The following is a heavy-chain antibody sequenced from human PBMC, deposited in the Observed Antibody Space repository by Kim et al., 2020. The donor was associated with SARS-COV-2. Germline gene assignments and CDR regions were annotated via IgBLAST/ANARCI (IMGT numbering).Heavy chain of an antibody. CDR3: ARGVSMDV. J-gene: IGHJ6*02. Sequence: SETLSLTCAVYGGSFSGYYWSWIHQPPGKGLEWIGEINHSGSTNYNPSLKSRVTISVDTSKNQFSLKLSSVTAADTAVYYCARGVSMDVWGQGTTVTVSS. CDR2: INHSGST. CDR1: GGSFSGYY. V-gene: IGHV4-34*01.